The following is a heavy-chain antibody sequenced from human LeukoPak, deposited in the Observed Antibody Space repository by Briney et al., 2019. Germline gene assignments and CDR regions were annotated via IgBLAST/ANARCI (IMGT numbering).Heavy chain of an antibody. Sequence: PGGSLRLSCSASGFTFSSYAMHWVRQAPGKGLEYVSAISSNGGSKYYADSVKGRFTIYRDNYKNTLYLQTSSLRAEDTAVYYCVKATPYYDSSGYINWGQGTLVTVSS. CDR2: ISSNGGSK. J-gene: IGHJ4*02. V-gene: IGHV3-64D*06. D-gene: IGHD3-22*01. CDR1: GFTFSSYA. CDR3: VKATPYYDSSGYIN.